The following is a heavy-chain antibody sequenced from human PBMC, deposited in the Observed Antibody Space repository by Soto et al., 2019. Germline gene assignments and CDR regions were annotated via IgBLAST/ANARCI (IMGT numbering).Heavy chain of an antibody. D-gene: IGHD1-26*01. CDR1: GYRFSISW. Sequence: GESLKLSCKGSGYRFSISWVAWVRQMPGKGLEYVGIIYPSDSDTRYSPSFQGQVTISVDNSVSTAYLQWDSLKASDTAVYYCARYSGTYSHAFDIWGQGTVVTVSS. CDR2: IYPSDSDT. J-gene: IGHJ3*02. CDR3: ARYSGTYSHAFDI. V-gene: IGHV5-51*01.